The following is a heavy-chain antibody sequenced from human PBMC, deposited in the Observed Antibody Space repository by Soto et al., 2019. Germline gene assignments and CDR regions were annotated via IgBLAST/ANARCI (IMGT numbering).Heavy chain of an antibody. Sequence: ASVKVSCKASGISFINHYVHWVRQAPGQGPEWMGVINPAGSVTVYALKLQDRVTVTRDTSTSTAYMELRSLRSDDTAVYYCARVNGDHIAAAGPYYFDYWGQGTLVTVSS. J-gene: IGHJ4*02. CDR1: GISFINHY. CDR3: ARVNGDHIAAAGPYYFDY. D-gene: IGHD6-13*01. V-gene: IGHV1-46*01. CDR2: INPAGSVT.